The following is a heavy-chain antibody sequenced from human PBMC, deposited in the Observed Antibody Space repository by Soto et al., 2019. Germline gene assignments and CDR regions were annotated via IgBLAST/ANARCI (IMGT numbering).Heavy chain of an antibody. J-gene: IGHJ6*02. CDR3: AREGGYFDSSGSGVYHYHGVDV. V-gene: IGHV4-4*07. D-gene: IGHD3-22*01. CDR1: GGSISTYF. CDR2: IYTTGST. Sequence: PSETLSLTCTVSGGSISTYFWSWIRQPAGGGLEWIGRIYTTGSTNYNPSLKSRVTMSLDTSRNQFSLKLSSVTAADTAVYYCAREGGYFDSSGSGVYHYHGVDVWGQGTTVTDSS.